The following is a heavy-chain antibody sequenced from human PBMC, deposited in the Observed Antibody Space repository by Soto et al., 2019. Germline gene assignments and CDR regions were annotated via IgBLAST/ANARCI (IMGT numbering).Heavy chain of an antibody. V-gene: IGHV3-66*01. Sequence: EVHLVQSGGGLVQPGGSLRLSCVASGFTVTRNYMSWLRQAPGKGLKWLSVLYSDGTTYYADSVKGRFTISRDNSKNTVFLQMNSLRAEDTAVYYCARDAQAYCSRTSCTLNWCDPWGQGTLVTVSS. J-gene: IGHJ5*02. D-gene: IGHD2-2*01. CDR1: GFTVTRNY. CDR2: LYSDGTT. CDR3: ARDAQAYCSRTSCTLNWCDP.